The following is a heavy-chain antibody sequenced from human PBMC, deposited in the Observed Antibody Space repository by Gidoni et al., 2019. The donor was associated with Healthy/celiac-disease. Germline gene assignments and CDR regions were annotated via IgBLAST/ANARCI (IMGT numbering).Heavy chain of an antibody. CDR3: ASQTYRVGVLGFDY. D-gene: IGHD3-16*01. V-gene: IGHV4-4*02. J-gene: IGHJ4*02. Sequence: LKSRVTISVDKSKNQFSLKLSSVTAADTAVYYCASQTYRVGVLGFDYWGQGSLVTVSS.